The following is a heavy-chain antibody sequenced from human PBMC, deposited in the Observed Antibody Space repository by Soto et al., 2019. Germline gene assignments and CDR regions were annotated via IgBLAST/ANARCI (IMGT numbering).Heavy chain of an antibody. J-gene: IGHJ3*01. CDR3: TRDQPITP. CDR2: IRSKGSGGTS. CDR1: GFTFGDYA. D-gene: IGHD3-10*01. V-gene: IGHV3-49*04. Sequence: PGGSLRLYCTASGFTFGDYAMSWVRQAPGKGLEWVGFIRSKGSGGTSEYAASVKGRFTFSRDDSKSIAYLQMNSLKTEDTAVYYCTRDQPITPWGQGTMVTVSS.